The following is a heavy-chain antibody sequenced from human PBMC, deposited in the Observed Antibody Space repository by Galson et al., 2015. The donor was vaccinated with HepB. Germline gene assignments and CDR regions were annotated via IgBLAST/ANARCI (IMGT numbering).Heavy chain of an antibody. CDR1: GLSFSNYS. CDR3: GSGLSTSFIDY. Sequence: SLRLSCAASGLSFSNYSMCWVRQAPGRGLEWLSSISRSSTYIYDADSVKGRFTISRDNAKNSLYLQMSSLRAEDTAIYYCGSGLSTSFIDYWGQGILVTVSS. J-gene: IGHJ4*02. CDR2: ISRSSTYI. V-gene: IGHV3-21*01. D-gene: IGHD6-6*01.